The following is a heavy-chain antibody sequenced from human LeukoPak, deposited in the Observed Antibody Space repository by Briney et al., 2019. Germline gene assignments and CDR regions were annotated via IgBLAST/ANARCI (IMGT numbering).Heavy chain of an antibody. J-gene: IGHJ4*02. CDR1: GFTFSSNA. CDR2: ICGCGGST. V-gene: IGHV3-23*01. Sequence: GGSLRLTCAASGFTFSSNAISWGRQPPGTGLEWASVICGCGGSTYYPDSVKRRFTISRDNSKNQLYLQMNSLRAEDTAVYYCAKGYDFWSGNWDYWGQGTLVSVSS. CDR3: AKGYDFWSGNWDY. D-gene: IGHD3-3*01.